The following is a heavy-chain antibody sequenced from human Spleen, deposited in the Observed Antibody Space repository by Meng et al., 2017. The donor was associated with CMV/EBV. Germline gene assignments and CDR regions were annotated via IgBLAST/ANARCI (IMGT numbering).Heavy chain of an antibody. Sequence: SVKVSCKASGGTFSSYTISWVRQAPGQGLEWMGGIIPIFGTANYAQKFQGRVTITTDESTSTAYMELSSLRSEATAGYYCARGAGYHYYGMDVWGQGTTVTVSS. D-gene: IGHD3-9*01. J-gene: IGHJ6*02. V-gene: IGHV1-69*05. CDR1: GGTFSSYT. CDR3: ARGAGYHYYGMDV. CDR2: IIPIFGTA.